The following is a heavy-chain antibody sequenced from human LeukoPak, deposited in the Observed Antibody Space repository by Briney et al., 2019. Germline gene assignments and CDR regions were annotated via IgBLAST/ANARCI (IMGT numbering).Heavy chain of an antibody. CDR1: GGSISSSSYY. Sequence: PSETLSLTCTVSGGSISSSSYYWGWIRQPPGKGLEWIGSIYYSGSTYYNPSLKSRVTISVDTSKNQFSLKLSSVTAADTAVYYCASLYSGSYYYYYYMDVWGKGTTVTVSS. V-gene: IGHV4-39*01. CDR2: IYYSGST. CDR3: ASLYSGSYYYYYYMDV. D-gene: IGHD1-26*01. J-gene: IGHJ6*03.